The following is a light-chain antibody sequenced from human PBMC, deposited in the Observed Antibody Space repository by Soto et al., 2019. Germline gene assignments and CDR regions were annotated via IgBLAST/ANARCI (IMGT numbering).Light chain of an antibody. V-gene: IGKV3-15*01. J-gene: IGKJ4*01. Sequence: EIVMTQSPTTLSLSPGERATLSCRASQRVSRSYLAWYQHKPGQAPRLLIYGASTRATGIPARFSGSGSGTEFSLTISSLQSEDFAVYYCQQYNDWPLTFGGGTKVEIK. CDR2: GAS. CDR1: QRVSRSY. CDR3: QQYNDWPLT.